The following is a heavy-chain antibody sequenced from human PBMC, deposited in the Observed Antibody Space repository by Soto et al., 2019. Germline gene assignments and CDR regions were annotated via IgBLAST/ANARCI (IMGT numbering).Heavy chain of an antibody. CDR2: ISGGGVDT. V-gene: IGHV3-23*02. CDR3: VKEAAGIGVPLVDS. CDR1: RFTFSNYA. D-gene: IGHD3-3*01. J-gene: IGHJ4*02. Sequence: EVQLLESGGGLVQPGGSLRLSCAASRFTFSNYAMSWVRQAPGKGPEWVPGISGGGVDTYYVDSVKGRFIISRDNSRKTLCLQMSTLRADDAAVYNCVKEAAGIGVPLVDSCGQGTLGTVST.